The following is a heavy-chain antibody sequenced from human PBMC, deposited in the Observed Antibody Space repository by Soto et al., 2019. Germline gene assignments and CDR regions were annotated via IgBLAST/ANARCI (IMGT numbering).Heavy chain of an antibody. CDR3: VYVEAAAGTVIDY. CDR2: IKSKTDGGTT. CDR1: GFTFSNAW. V-gene: IGHV3-15*01. Sequence: GGSLRLSCAASGFTFSNAWMSWVRQAPGKGLEWVGRIKSKTDGGTTDYAAPVKGRFTISRDDSKNTLYLQMNSLKTEDTAVYYCVYVEAAAGTVIDYWGQGTLVTVSS. J-gene: IGHJ4*02. D-gene: IGHD6-13*01.